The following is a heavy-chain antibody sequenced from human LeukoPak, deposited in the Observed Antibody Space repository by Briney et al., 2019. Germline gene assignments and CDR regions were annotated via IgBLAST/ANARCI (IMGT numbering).Heavy chain of an antibody. CDR3: ATYYYDSSAYPKFDY. CDR1: GASINYYY. Sequence: SETLSLTCSVSGASINYYYWTWIRQPPGKGLEWIGYIYYSGSTNYNPSLKSRLTISLDTSKNQFSLKLSSVTAADTAVYYCATYYYDSSAYPKFDYWGQGTLVTVSS. D-gene: IGHD3-22*01. V-gene: IGHV4-59*01. CDR2: IYYSGST. J-gene: IGHJ4*02.